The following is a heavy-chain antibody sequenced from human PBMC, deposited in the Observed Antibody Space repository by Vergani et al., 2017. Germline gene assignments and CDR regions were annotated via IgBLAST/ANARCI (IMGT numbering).Heavy chain of an antibody. CDR3: ARNRRTSRYSSSWYYFDY. CDR2: ISYDGSNK. CDR1: GFTFSSYA. D-gene: IGHD6-13*01. J-gene: IGHJ4*02. Sequence: QVQLVESGGGVVQPGRSLRLSCAASGFTFSSYAMHWVRQAPGKGLEWVAVISYDGSNKYYADPVKGRFTISRDNSKNTLYLQMNSLRAEDTAVYYCARNRRTSRYSSSWYYFDYWGQGTLVTVSS. V-gene: IGHV3-30-3*01.